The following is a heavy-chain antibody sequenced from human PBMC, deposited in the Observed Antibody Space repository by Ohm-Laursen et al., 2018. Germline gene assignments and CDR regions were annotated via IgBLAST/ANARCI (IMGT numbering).Heavy chain of an antibody. CDR1: GFTFSSDT. V-gene: IGHV3-23*01. Sequence: SLRLSCSASGFTFSSDTMSWVRQAPGKGLEWVSSISNNGAGTNYADSVKGRFTISRDNSKNTLYLQMNSLRAEDTAVYYCARGGSDWAFDYWGQRTLVTVSP. CDR2: ISNNGAGT. J-gene: IGHJ4*02. CDR3: ARGGSDWAFDY. D-gene: IGHD6-19*01.